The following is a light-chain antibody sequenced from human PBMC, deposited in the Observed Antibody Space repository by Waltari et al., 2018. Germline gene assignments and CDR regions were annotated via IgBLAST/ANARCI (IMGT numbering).Light chain of an antibody. CDR3: CSYAGSSVSV. CDR2: DVN. CDR1: SSDVRNYNL. Sequence: QSALTQTATVSGSPGQSITISCTGSSSDVRNYNLVSWYQQHPGDAPKLIIYDVNKRPLGVSNRFSGSKSGNTASLTISGLQAADEADYYCCSYAGSSVSVFGGGTKVTVL. J-gene: IGLJ3*02. V-gene: IGLV2-23*02.